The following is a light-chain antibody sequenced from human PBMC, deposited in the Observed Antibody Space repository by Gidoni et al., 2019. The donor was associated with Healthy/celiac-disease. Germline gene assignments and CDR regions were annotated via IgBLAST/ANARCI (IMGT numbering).Light chain of an antibody. Sequence: DIVMTQSPLSLPVTPGEPASISCRSSQSLLHSNGYNYLDWYLQQPGQSPQLLIYLGSNRASGVPDRFSGSVSGTDFTLKISRVEAEDVGVYYCMQALQTPGTFGQGTKLEIK. CDR2: LGS. J-gene: IGKJ2*02. V-gene: IGKV2-28*01. CDR1: QSLLHSNGYNY. CDR3: MQALQTPGT.